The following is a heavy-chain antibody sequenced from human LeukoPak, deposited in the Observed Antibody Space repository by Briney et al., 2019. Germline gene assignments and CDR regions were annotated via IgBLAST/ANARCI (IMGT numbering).Heavy chain of an antibody. V-gene: IGHV3-23*01. CDR1: GFTFSSYA. D-gene: IGHD2-15*01. CDR2: ISGSGGST. CDR3: AKYCSGGSCSLFGMDV. J-gene: IGHJ6*02. Sequence: GGSLRLSCAAAGFTFSSYAMSWVRQAPGKGLEWVSAISGSGGSTYYADSVKGRFTISRDNSKNTLYLQMNSLRAEDTAVYYCAKYCSGGSCSLFGMDVWGQGTTVTVSS.